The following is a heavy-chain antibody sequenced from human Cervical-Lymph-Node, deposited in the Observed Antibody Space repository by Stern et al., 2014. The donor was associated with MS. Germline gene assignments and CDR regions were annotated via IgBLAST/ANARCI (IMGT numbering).Heavy chain of an antibody. V-gene: IGHV3-30-3*01. Sequence: VQLEESGGGVVQPGRSLSLSCVASGFTFSTYAMHWVRQAPGKGLEWVAFVSYDGTQRNSTDSVKARFTISRYNSKNTLYLHMNSLRDEDTAVYFCARGGRGVGLEYWGQGALVTVSS. D-gene: IGHD3-10*01. J-gene: IGHJ4*02. CDR1: GFTFSTYA. CDR3: ARGGRGVGLEY. CDR2: VSYDGTQR.